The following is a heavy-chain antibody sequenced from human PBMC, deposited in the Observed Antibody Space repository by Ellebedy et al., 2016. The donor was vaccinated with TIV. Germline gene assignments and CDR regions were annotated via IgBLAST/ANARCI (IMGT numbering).Heavy chain of an antibody. V-gene: IGHV3-7*03. D-gene: IGHD5-24*01. Sequence: GGSLRLSCAASGFSFSSYWMSWVRQAPGEGLEWVANINQGGSEKYYVDSVKGRFTISRDNAKNSLYLQMDSLRDEDTAIYYCARDKLVEATKADYWGQGTLVTVSS. CDR3: ARDKLVEATKADY. J-gene: IGHJ4*02. CDR1: GFSFSSYW. CDR2: INQGGSEK.